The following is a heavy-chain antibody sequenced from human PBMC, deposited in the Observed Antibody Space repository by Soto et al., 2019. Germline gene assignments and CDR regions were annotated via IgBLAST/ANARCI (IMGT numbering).Heavy chain of an antibody. D-gene: IGHD6-6*01. V-gene: IGHV1-69*01. J-gene: IGHJ6*02. CDR1: GGTFSSYA. CDR3: ASGGDSSSSVYYYGMDV. Sequence: QVQLVQSGAEVKKPGSSVKVSCKASGGTFSSYAISWVRQAPGQGLEWMGGIIPIFGTANYAQKFQGRVTITADESTSTACMELSSLRSEDTAVYYCASGGDSSSSVYYYGMDVWGQGTTVTVSS. CDR2: IIPIFGTA.